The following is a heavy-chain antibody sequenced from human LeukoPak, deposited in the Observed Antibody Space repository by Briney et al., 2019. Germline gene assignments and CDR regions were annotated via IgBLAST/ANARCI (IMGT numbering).Heavy chain of an antibody. D-gene: IGHD2-8*01. CDR1: GFTFSSYA. J-gene: IGHJ1*01. CDR2: ISGSSDST. V-gene: IGHV3-23*01. Sequence: GGSLRFSCAASGFTFSSYAMTWVRQAPGKGLEWVSTISGSSDSTYYADSVKGRFTISRDDSKNTLYLQMNSLRAEDTAVYYCTKDRANDVLEYFQYWGQGTLVTVSS. CDR3: TKDRANDVLEYFQY.